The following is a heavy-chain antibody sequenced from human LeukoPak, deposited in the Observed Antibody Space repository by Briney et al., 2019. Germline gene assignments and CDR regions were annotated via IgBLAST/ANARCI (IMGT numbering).Heavy chain of an antibody. Sequence: SETLSLTCTVSGGSISSYYWSWIRQPPGKGLEWIGYIYYSGSTNYNPSLKSRVTISVDTSKNQFSLKLSSVTAAVTAVYYCARGGYSYDNWFDPWGQGTLVTVSS. J-gene: IGHJ5*02. CDR3: ARGGYSYDNWFDP. D-gene: IGHD5-18*01. CDR2: IYYSGST. V-gene: IGHV4-59*01. CDR1: GGSISSYY.